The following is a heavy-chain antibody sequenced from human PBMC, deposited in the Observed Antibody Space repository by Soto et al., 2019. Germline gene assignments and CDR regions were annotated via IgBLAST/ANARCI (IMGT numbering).Heavy chain of an antibody. CDR3: ARDPRIAVAGTHYYYYGMDV. J-gene: IGHJ6*02. Sequence: SETLSLTCTVSGGSISSYYWSWIRQPPGKGLEWIGYIYYSGSTNYNPSLKSRVTISVDTSKNQFSLKLSSVTAADTAVYYCARDPRIAVAGTHYYYYGMDVWGQGTTVTVSS. CDR2: IYYSGST. D-gene: IGHD6-19*01. CDR1: GGSISSYY. V-gene: IGHV4-59*01.